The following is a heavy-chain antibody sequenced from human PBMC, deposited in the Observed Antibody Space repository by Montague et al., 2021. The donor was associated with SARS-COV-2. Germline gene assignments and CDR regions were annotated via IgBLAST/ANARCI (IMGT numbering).Heavy chain of an antibody. CDR2: RN. D-gene: IGHD5-18*01. V-gene: IGHV4-39*01. CDR3: ARHDHTDFGNPNWFDP. J-gene: IGHJ5*02. Sequence: RNFYNGALRSRLTISVDTSKNQFSLELRAVTAADTGLYYCARHDHTDFGNPNWFDPWGQGTLVTVSS.